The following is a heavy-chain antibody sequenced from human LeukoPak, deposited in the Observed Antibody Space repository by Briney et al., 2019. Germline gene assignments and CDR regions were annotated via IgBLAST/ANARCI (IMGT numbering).Heavy chain of an antibody. CDR1: GGSISSGGYY. V-gene: IGHV4-61*08. Sequence: PSETLSLTCTVSGGSISSGGYYWSWIRQHPGKGLEWIGYIYYSGSTNYNPSLKSRVTISVDTSKNQFSLKLSSLTAADTAVYYCARRRAVPGFYYFDYWGQGTLVTVSS. D-gene: IGHD6-19*01. J-gene: IGHJ4*02. CDR3: ARRRAVPGFYYFDY. CDR2: IYYSGST.